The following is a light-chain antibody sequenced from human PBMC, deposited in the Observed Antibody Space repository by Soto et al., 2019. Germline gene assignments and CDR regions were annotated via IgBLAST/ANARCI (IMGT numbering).Light chain of an antibody. V-gene: IGLV2-8*01. J-gene: IGLJ1*01. CDR3: ASYAGTKLFV. Sequence: QSALTQPPSASGSPGQSLTISCTGTSSDVGGHNYVSWYQQRPGKAPKLVIYEVTKRPSGVPDRFSGSKSGSTASLTVSGLQADDEAEYYCASYAGTKLFVFGSGTKLTVL. CDR2: EVT. CDR1: SSDVGGHNY.